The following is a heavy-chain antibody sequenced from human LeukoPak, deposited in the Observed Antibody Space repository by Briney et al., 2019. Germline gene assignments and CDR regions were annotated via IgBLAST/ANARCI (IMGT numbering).Heavy chain of an antibody. Sequence: ASVKVSCKASGYTFTSFYIHWVRQAPGQGLEWMGIINPSGGSTSYAQKFQGRVTMTRDMSTSTVYMELSSLRSEDTAVYYCARDLAGNSDYWGQGTLVTVSS. CDR3: ARDLAGNSDY. CDR1: GYTFTSFY. J-gene: IGHJ4*02. CDR2: INPSGGST. V-gene: IGHV1-46*01.